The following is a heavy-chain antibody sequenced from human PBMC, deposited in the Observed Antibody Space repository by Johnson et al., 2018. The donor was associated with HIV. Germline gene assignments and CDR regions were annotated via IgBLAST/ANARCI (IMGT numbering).Heavy chain of an antibody. CDR3: AKEDGNLNAFDI. D-gene: IGHD5-24*01. CDR2: ISWNSGSI. J-gene: IGHJ3*02. CDR1: GFTFDDYA. V-gene: IGHV3-9*01. Sequence: VQLVESGGGLVQPGRSLRLSCAASGFTFDDYAMHWVRQAPGKGLEWVSGISWNSGSIGYADSVKGRFTISRDNANNSLYLQMNSLRAEDTALYYCAKEDGNLNAFDIWGQGTMVTVSS.